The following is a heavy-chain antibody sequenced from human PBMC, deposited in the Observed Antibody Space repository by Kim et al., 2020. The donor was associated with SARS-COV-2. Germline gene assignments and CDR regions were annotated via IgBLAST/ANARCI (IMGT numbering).Heavy chain of an antibody. D-gene: IGHD3-10*01. J-gene: IGHJ6*02. Sequence: SVKVSCKASGGTFSSYAISWVRQAPGQGLEWMGGIIPIFGTANYAQKFQGRVTITADESTSTAYMELSSLRSEDTAVYYCARDTITMVRGVYYGMDVWGQGTTVTVSS. CDR3: ARDTITMVRGVYYGMDV. CDR2: IIPIFGTA. CDR1: GGTFSSYA. V-gene: IGHV1-69*13.